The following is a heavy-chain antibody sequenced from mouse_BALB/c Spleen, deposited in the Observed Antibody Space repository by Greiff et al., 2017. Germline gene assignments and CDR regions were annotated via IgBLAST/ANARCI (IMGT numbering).Heavy chain of an antibody. D-gene: IGHD2-3*01. V-gene: IGHV14-4*02. Sequence: VQLQQSGAELVRPGASVKLSCTASGFNIKDYYMHWVKQRPEQGLEWIGWIDPENGDTEYAPKFQGKATMTADTSSNTAYLQLSSLTSEDTAVYYCRYDIDGFAYWGQGTLVTVSA. J-gene: IGHJ3*01. CDR2: IDPENGDT. CDR3: RYDIDGFAY. CDR1: GFNIKDYY.